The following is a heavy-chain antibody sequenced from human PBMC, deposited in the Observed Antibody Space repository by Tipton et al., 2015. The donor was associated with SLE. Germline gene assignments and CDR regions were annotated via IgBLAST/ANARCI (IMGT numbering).Heavy chain of an antibody. V-gene: IGHV1-2*06. CDR3: ASSKSGADGVVQTLDY. D-gene: IGHD3-3*01. Sequence: QSGPEVKKPGASVKVSCKASGYTFTGYYMHWVRQAPGQGLEWMGRINPNSGGTNYAQKFQGRVTMTRDTSISTAYMELSRLRSEDTAVYYCASSKSGADGVVQTLDYWGQGTLVTVSS. J-gene: IGHJ4*02. CDR1: GYTFTGYY. CDR2: INPNSGGT.